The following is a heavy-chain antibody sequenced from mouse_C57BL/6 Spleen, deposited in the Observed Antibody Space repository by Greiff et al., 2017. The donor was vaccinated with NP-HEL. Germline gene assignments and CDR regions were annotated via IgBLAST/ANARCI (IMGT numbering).Heavy chain of an antibody. CDR1: GFTFTDYY. V-gene: IGHV7-3*01. CDR3: ARYGGRAYAMDY. J-gene: IGHJ4*01. CDR2: IRNKANGYTT. D-gene: IGHD3-1*01. Sequence: DVHLVESGGGLVQPGGSLSLSCAASGFTFTDYYMSWVRQPPGKALEWLGFIRNKANGYTTEYSASVKGRFTISRDNSQSILYLQMNALRAEDSATYYCARYGGRAYAMDYWGQGTSVTVSS.